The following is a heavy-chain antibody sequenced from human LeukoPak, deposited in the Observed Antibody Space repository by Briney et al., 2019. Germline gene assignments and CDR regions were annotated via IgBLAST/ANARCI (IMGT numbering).Heavy chain of an antibody. J-gene: IGHJ4*02. V-gene: IGHV2-26*01. D-gene: IGHD3-3*01. CDR1: GFSLSNGRMG. Sequence: SGPTLVNPTETLTLTCTVSGFSLSNGRMGVSWIRQPPGKALEWLAHIFSNGEKSYSTSLKTRLTISKDTSESQVVLTMTNMDPVDTATYFCARAHEGYYDNKGCYTYYFDYWGQGTLVTVSS. CDR2: IFSNGEK. CDR3: ARAHEGYYDNKGCYTYYFDY.